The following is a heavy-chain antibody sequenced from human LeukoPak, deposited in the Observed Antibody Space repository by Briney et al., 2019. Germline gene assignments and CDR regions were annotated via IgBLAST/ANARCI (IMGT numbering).Heavy chain of an antibody. J-gene: IGHJ4*02. CDR3: ARVVVPAAIRGGYDY. Sequence: ASVKVSCKASGYTFTGYYMHWVRQAPGQGLEWMGWINPNSGGTNYAQKFQSRVTMTRDTSISTAYMELSRLRSDDTAVYYCARVVVPAAIRGGYDYWGQGTLVTVSS. CDR2: INPNSGGT. CDR1: GYTFTGYY. V-gene: IGHV1-2*02. D-gene: IGHD2-2*02.